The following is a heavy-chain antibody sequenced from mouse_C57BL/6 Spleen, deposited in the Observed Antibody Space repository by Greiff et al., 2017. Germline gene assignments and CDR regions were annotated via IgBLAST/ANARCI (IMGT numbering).Heavy chain of an antibody. Sequence: EVKLEESGGGLVQPKGSLKLSCAASGFSFNTYAMNWVRQAPGKGLEWVARIRSKSNNYATYYADSVKDRFTISRDDSESMLSEMNNLKTEDTAMYYCVRHPLMDYWGQGTSVTVSS. CDR3: VRHPLMDY. J-gene: IGHJ4*01. CDR2: IRSKSNNYAT. V-gene: IGHV10-1*01. CDR1: GFSFNTYA.